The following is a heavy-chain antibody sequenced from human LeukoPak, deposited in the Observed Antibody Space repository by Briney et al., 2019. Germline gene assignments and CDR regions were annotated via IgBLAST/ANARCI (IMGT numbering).Heavy chain of an antibody. CDR2: INQDGSEK. Sequence: GGSLRPSCAASGFTFSGYWMSWVRQAPGKGLEWVANINQDGSEKYYVDSVKGRFTISRDNAKNSLFLQMGSLRVEDTAVYYCARESTAGYNSSWYGFRNWGQGTLVSVSS. J-gene: IGHJ1*01. CDR3: ARESTAGYNSSWYGFRN. V-gene: IGHV3-7*01. D-gene: IGHD6-13*01. CDR1: GFTFSGYW.